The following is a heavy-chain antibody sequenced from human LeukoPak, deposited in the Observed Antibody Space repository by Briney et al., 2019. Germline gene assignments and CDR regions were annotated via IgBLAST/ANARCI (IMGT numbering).Heavy chain of an antibody. V-gene: IGHV4-4*02. CDR1: GGSISSSNW. CDR2: IYHSGGT. Sequence: SETLSLTCAVSGGSISSSNWWSWVRQPPGKGLEWIGEIYHSGGTNYNPSLKSRVTISVAKSKNKSSLKLSLVTAADTAVYSCAVYGQSYFFDYWGHGALVTVSS. J-gene: IGHJ4*01. D-gene: IGHD5/OR15-5a*01. CDR3: AVYGQSYFFDY.